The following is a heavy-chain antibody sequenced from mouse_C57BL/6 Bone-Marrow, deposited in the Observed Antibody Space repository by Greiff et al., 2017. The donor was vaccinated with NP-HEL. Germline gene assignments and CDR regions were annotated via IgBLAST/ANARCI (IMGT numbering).Heavy chain of an antibody. CDR2: IHPNSGSI. Sequence: QVQLQQPGAELVKPGASVKLSCKASGYTFTSYWMHWVKQRPGQGLEWIGMIHPNSGSINYNEKFKSKATLTVDKSSSTAYMQLSSLTSEDSAVYYCANYYGKGVDYWGQGTTLTVSS. J-gene: IGHJ2*01. V-gene: IGHV1-64*01. D-gene: IGHD1-1*01. CDR1: GYTFTSYW. CDR3: ANYYGKGVDY.